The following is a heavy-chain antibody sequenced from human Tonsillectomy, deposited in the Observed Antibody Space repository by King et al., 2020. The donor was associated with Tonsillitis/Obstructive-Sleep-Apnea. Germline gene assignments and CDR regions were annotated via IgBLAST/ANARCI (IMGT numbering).Heavy chain of an antibody. CDR3: SRQRGYSAYVYFDY. CDR1: GYIFTTFW. D-gene: IGHD5-12*01. Sequence: VQLVESGAEVKKPGESLKISCKGSGYIFTTFWIAWVRQMPGKGLEWMGIIYPGDSHTRYSPSFQGQVTISADKSISTAYLQWSSLKASDTAMYYCSRQRGYSAYVYFDYWGQGTLVTVSS. V-gene: IGHV5-51*01. J-gene: IGHJ4*02. CDR2: IYPGDSHT.